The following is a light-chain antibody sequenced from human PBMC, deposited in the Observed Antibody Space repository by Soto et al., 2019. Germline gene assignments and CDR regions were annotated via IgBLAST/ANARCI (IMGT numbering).Light chain of an antibody. Sequence: QCVRTRASSVKGVPGHSSTISCTETSSDVGGYNYVSWYQHHPGKAPKLMIYDVSNRPSGVSNRFSGSKSGNTASLIISGLQAEDEADYYCSSYTSSSTLSTYVFGTGTKVTVL. CDR3: SSYTSSSTLSTYV. CDR2: DVS. CDR1: SSDVGGYNY. V-gene: IGLV2-14*03. J-gene: IGLJ1*01.